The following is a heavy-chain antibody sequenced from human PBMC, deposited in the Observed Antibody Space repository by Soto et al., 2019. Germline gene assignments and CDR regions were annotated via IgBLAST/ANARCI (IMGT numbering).Heavy chain of an antibody. J-gene: IGHJ4*02. CDR1: GVSLTNVW. D-gene: IGHD5-18*01. CDR3: SHGYEQDFES. Sequence: GGSLRLSCAVSGVSLTNVWMSWVRQATGKGLEWVGRSKSKADGGTTDYAAPVKGRFIISRDESKNTLYLEMNSLKIDDTAVYYGSHGYEQDFESWGQGTLVTVSS. V-gene: IGHV3-15*01. CDR2: SKSKADGGTT.